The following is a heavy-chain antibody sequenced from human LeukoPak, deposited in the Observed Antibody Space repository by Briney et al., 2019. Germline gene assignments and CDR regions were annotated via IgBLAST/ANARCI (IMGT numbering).Heavy chain of an antibody. J-gene: IGHJ4*02. D-gene: IGHD4-23*01. V-gene: IGHV1-24*01. CDR3: ARGGTDLRWVFEY. CDR2: FDPEDGET. CDR1: GYTLTELS. Sequence: GASVTVSCKVSGYTLTELSMHWVRQAPGKGLEWMGGFDPEDGETIYAQKFQGRVTMTEDTSTDTAYMELSSLRPEDTAVYYCARGGTDLRWVFEYWGQGTLFTVSS.